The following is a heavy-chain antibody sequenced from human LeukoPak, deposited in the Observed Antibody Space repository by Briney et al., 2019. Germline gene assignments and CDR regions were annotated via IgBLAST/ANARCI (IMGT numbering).Heavy chain of an antibody. CDR2: ISSSSSYI. D-gene: IGHD3-3*01. V-gene: IGHV3-21*01. Sequence: GGSLRLSCAASGFTFSSNYMSWVRQAPGKGLEWVSSISSSSSYIYYADSVKGRFTISRDNAKNSLYLQMNSLRAEDTAVYYCARVVNDFWSGYDYYFDYWGQGTLVTVSS. J-gene: IGHJ4*02. CDR3: ARVVNDFWSGYDYYFDY. CDR1: GFTFSSNY.